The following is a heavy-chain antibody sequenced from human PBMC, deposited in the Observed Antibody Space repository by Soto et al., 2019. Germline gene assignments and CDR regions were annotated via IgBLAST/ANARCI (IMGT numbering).Heavy chain of an antibody. D-gene: IGHD4-17*01. J-gene: IGHJ6*02. CDR2: ISYDGSNK. CDR3: AKDVRHYGGKDYYYGMDV. V-gene: IGHV3-30*18. Sequence: LRLSCAASGFTFSSYGMHWVRQAPGKGLEWVAVISYDGSNKYYADSVKGRFTISRDNSKNTLYLQMNSLRAEDTAVYYCAKDVRHYGGKDYYYGMDVWGQGTTVTVSS. CDR1: GFTFSSYG.